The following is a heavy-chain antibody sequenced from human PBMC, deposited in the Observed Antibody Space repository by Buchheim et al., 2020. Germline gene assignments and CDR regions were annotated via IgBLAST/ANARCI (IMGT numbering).Heavy chain of an antibody. CDR1: GFTFSSYA. V-gene: IGHV3-30-3*01. CDR3: AKDGFVGDYVDYFDY. D-gene: IGHD4-17*01. J-gene: IGHJ4*02. CDR2: ISYDGSNK. Sequence: QVQLVESGGGVVQPGRSLRLSCAASGFTFSSYAMHWVRQAPGKGLEWVAVISYDGSNKYYADSVKGRFTISRDNSKNTLYLQMNSLRAEDTAVYYCAKDGFVGDYVDYFDYWGQGTL.